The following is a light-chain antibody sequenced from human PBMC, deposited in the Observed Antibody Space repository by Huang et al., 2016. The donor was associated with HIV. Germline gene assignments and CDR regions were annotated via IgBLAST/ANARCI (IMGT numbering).Light chain of an antibody. V-gene: IGKV1-39*01. CDR2: AAS. CDR3: QQSYSTLWT. CDR1: QSISSY. J-gene: IGKJ1*01. Sequence: DIQMTTSPSSLSASVGDRVTITSRASQSISSYLNWYQQKPGKAPKLLIYAASSLQSGVPSRLSGSGSGTDFTLTISSLQPEDFATYYCQQSYSTLWTFGQGTKVEIK.